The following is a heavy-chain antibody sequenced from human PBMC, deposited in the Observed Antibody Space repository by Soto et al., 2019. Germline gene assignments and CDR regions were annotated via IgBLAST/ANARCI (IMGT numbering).Heavy chain of an antibody. J-gene: IGHJ4*02. Sequence: QVQLVQSGAEEKKPGASVKVSCKASGYTFTNYATHWVRQAPGQRLEWMGWINAGNGNTKYSQKFQGRVTITRDTSASTAHQELRSLRSEGPAVDYWARVRRLFLPGHLGQGTLVTVSS. CDR3: ARVRRLFLPGH. CDR1: GYTFTNYA. V-gene: IGHV1-3*05. CDR2: INAGNGNT.